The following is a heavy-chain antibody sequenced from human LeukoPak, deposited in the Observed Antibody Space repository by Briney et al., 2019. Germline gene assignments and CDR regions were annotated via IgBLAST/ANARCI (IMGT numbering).Heavy chain of an antibody. CDR2: INPNSGGT. CDR1: GYTFTGYY. D-gene: IGHD5-24*01. CDR3: ARDLRGDGYNSPFDY. Sequence: ASVKVSCMASGYTFTGYYMHWVRQAPGQGLEWMGWINPNSGGTNYAQKFQGRVTMTRDTSISTAYMELSRLRSDDTAVYYCARDLRGDGYNSPFDYWGQGTLVTVSS. V-gene: IGHV1-2*02. J-gene: IGHJ4*02.